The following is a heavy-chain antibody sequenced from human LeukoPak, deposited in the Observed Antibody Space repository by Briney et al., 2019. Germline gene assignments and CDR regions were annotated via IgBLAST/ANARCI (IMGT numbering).Heavy chain of an antibody. CDR1: GYTFTRYD. CDR2: MNPNSCNT. J-gene: IGHJ6*02. V-gene: IGHV1-8*01. Sequence: RSAVTVSCKASGYTFTRYDINGLRQATGQGLDWMGWMNPNSCNTGHAHKFQERITMTRNTPISPAYMQLRSLRSEDTAVYYCARGKPKVRGVHYYYGMDVWAKGPRSPSP. CDR3: ARGKPKVRGVHYYYGMDV. D-gene: IGHD3-10*01.